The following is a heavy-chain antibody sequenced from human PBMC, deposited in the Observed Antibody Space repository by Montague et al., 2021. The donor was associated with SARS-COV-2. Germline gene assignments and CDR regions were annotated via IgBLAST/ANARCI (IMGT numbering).Heavy chain of an antibody. CDR3: ARTYGSGGGFDL. CDR1: GFSLSTSGMC. Sequence: PALVKPTQTLTLTCTFSGFSLSTSGMCVSWIRQPPGKALEWLARIDWDDDKYYSPSLKTRLTISKDTSKNQVVLTMTNMDPVDTATYYCARTYGSGGGFDLWGRGALVSVSS. V-gene: IGHV2-70*11. CDR2: IDWDDDK. J-gene: IGHJ2*01. D-gene: IGHD3-10*01.